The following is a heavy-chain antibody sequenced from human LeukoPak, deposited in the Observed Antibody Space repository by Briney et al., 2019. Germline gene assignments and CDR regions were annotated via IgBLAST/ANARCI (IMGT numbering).Heavy chain of an antibody. CDR1: GFTFSSYW. CDR2: INQDGSVK. Sequence: GGSLRLSCVGSGFTFSSYWMSWVRQAPGKGLEWVANINQDGSVKNYVDSVKGRFTISRDNSKNTLYLQMNSLRAEDTAVYYCAKDVVTGPYYYYYGLDVWGQGTTVIVSS. V-gene: IGHV3-7*03. J-gene: IGHJ6*02. CDR3: AKDVVTGPYYYYYGLDV. D-gene: IGHD2-21*02.